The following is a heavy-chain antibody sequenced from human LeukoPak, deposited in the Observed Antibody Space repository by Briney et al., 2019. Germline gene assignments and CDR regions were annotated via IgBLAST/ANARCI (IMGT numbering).Heavy chain of an antibody. CDR1: GGSFSGYY. Sequence: SETLSLTCAVYGGSFSGYYWSWIRQSPGKGLEWIGEINHSGSTNYNPSLKSRVTISADTSKNQFSLKMSAVTAADTAVYYCAKNPGTYYFDYWGQGTLVTVSS. CDR3: AKNPGTYYFDY. CDR2: INHSGST. V-gene: IGHV4-34*01. D-gene: IGHD1-14*01. J-gene: IGHJ4*02.